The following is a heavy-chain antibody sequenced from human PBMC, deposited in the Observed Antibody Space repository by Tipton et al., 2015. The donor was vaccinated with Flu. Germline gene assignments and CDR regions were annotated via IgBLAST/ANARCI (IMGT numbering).Heavy chain of an antibody. CDR2: INSDGSST. CDR3: VRAASVTNLIFDY. Sequence: SLRLSCAASGFIFNNYWMHWVRQAPGKGLVWVSVINSDGSSTKYADSVKGRFTISRDNAKNTLYVQMNSLRAEDTSVYYCVRAASVTNLIFDYWGQGTLVTVSS. CDR1: GFIFNNYW. D-gene: IGHD4-17*01. J-gene: IGHJ4*02. V-gene: IGHV3-74*01.